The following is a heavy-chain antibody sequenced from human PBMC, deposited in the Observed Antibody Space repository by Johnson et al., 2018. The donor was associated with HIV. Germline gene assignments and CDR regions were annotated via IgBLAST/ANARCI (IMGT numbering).Heavy chain of an antibody. J-gene: IGHJ3*02. CDR1: GFTFSSYA. V-gene: IGHV3-30-3*01. CDR2: ISYDGSNK. CDR3: ARGMTTVTNHDAFDI. D-gene: IGHD4-17*01. Sequence: QEQLVESGGGVVQPGRSLRLSCAASGFTFSSYAMHWVRQAPGKGLEWGAVISYDGSNKYYADSVQGRFTISRDNSKNTLYLQMKSLRAEDTAVYYCARGMTTVTNHDAFDIWGQGTMVTVSS.